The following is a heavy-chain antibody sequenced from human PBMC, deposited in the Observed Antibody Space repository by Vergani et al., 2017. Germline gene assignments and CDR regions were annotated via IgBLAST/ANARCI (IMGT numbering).Heavy chain of an antibody. J-gene: IGHJ6*03. CDR2: IYTSGST. V-gene: IGHV4-61*02. Sequence: QVQLQESGPGLVKPSQTLSLTCTVSGGSISSGSYYWSWIRQPAGKGLEWIGRIYTSGSTNYNPSLKSRVTMSVDTSKNQFSLKLSSVTAADTAVYYCARYVTIFGVGRCHQKRYYYYIDVWGKGTTVTVSS. CDR3: ARYVTIFGVGRCHQKRYYYYIDV. D-gene: IGHD3-3*01. CDR1: GGSISSGSYY.